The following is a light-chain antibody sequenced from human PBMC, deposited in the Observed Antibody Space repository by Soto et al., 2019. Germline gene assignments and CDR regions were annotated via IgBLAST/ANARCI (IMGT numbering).Light chain of an antibody. J-gene: IGKJ5*01. CDR3: QQSSSSPIT. CDR1: QSFSSSY. CDR2: AAS. V-gene: IGKV3-20*01. Sequence: EIVLTQSPGTLSLSPGERATLSCRASQSFSSSYLAWYQQKPGQAPRLLMSAASSRATGIPDRFSGSGSGTDFTLTISRLEAEDFAVYYCQQSSSSPITFGQGTRPEI.